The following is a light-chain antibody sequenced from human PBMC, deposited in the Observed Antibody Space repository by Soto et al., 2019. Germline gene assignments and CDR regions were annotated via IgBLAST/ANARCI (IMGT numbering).Light chain of an antibody. Sequence: QSALTQPPSASGSPGQSVTISCSGTSSDVGGYDHVSWYQQHPGRAPNLMIYDVTKRPSGVPDRFSGSKSGNTASLTVSGLQADDEAVYYCASFAGNGNYVFGTGTKVTVL. CDR2: DVT. J-gene: IGLJ1*01. CDR1: SSDVGGYDH. CDR3: ASFAGNGNYV. V-gene: IGLV2-8*01.